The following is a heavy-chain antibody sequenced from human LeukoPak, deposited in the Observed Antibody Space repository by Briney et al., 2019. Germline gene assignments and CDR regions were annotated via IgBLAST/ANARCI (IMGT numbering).Heavy chain of an antibody. J-gene: IGHJ4*02. D-gene: IGHD4-23*01. Sequence: PSETLSLTCTVSGGSISIYYWSWIRQPPGKGLEWIGYIYYSGTTNYNPSLQSRVTMSVNTSKNQFSLKLSSVTAADTAVYYCATIGKGYWGQGTLVTVSS. V-gene: IGHV4-59*01. CDR3: ATIGKGY. CDR2: IYYSGTT. CDR1: GGSISIYY.